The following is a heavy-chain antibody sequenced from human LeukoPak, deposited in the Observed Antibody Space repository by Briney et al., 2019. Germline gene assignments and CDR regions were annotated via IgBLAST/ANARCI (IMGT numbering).Heavy chain of an antibody. J-gene: IGHJ4*02. CDR1: GFAFSSYA. CDR2: ISGSGGST. V-gene: IGHV3-23*01. Sequence: PGGSLRLSCAASGFAFSSYAMTWVRQAPGKGLEWVSAISGSGGSTYYADSVKGRFTISRDNSKNTLYLQMNSLRAEDTAVYYCAKDRARFLEWSPPRYYFDYWGQGTLVTVSS. CDR3: AKDRARFLEWSPPRYYFDY. D-gene: IGHD3-3*01.